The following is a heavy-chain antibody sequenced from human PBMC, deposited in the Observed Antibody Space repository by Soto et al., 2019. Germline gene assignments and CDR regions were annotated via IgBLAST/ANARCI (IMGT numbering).Heavy chain of an antibody. J-gene: IGHJ4*02. CDR2: IYHSGST. Sequence: PSETLSLTCAVSGGSISSGGYSWSWIRQPPGKGLEWIGYIYHSGSTYYNPSLKSRVTISVDRSKNQFSLKLSSVSAADTAVYYCAKGTSGEKVDYWGQGTLVTVSS. D-gene: IGHD3-16*01. CDR1: GGSISSGGYS. CDR3: AKGTSGEKVDY. V-gene: IGHV4-30-2*01.